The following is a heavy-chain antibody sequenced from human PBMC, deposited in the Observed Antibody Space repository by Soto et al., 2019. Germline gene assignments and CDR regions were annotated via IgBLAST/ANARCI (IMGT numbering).Heavy chain of an antibody. J-gene: IGHJ4*02. D-gene: IGHD2-8*01. Sequence: PGGSLRLSCAASGLTFSNFNLNWVRQAPGKGLEWVSSISSSSSYIYYADSVKGRFTLSRDNAKNSLYLQMNSLRAEDTAVYYCASDPPDFTYCTNGVCSPSYWGQGTLVTVSS. CDR1: GLTFSNFN. V-gene: IGHV3-21*01. CDR2: ISSSSSYI. CDR3: ASDPPDFTYCTNGVCSPSY.